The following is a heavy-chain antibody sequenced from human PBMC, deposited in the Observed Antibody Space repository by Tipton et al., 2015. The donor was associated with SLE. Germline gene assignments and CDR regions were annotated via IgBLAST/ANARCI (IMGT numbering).Heavy chain of an antibody. Sequence: SLRLSCAASGFTFDDYAMHWVRQAPGKGLGWVSGISWNSGSIGYADSVKGRFTISRDNAKNSLYLQMNSLRAEDTALYYCAKDMGIAVAGDAFDIWGQGTMVTVSS. CDR3: AKDMGIAVAGDAFDI. CDR2: ISWNSGSI. J-gene: IGHJ3*02. CDR1: GFTFDDYA. V-gene: IGHV3-9*01. D-gene: IGHD6-19*01.